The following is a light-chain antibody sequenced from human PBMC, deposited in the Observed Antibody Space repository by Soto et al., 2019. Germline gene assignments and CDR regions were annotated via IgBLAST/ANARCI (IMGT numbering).Light chain of an antibody. CDR3: QHYGGMWT. CDR1: QSISNR. CDR2: DAS. Sequence: DIQMTQNTYTLSASVGDRVTITCRASQSISNRLAWYQQKPGKAPKVLIYDASSLESGVPSRFSGSGSGTEFILTISSLQPDDFASYCCQHYGGMWTFGQGTNVAI. V-gene: IGKV1-5*01. J-gene: IGKJ1*01.